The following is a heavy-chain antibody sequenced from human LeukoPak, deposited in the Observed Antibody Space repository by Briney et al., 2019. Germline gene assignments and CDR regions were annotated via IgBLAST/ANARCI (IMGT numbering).Heavy chain of an antibody. CDR1: GFTFSSFW. V-gene: IGHV3-74*01. Sequence: GGSLRLSCAASGFTFSSFWMHWVRQAPGKGLEWVSRMNSDESSIAYADSVKGRFTISRDNAKNTLYLQMNSLRAEDTAVYYCARGTGYGVIDCWGQGTLVTVSS. D-gene: IGHD6-25*01. CDR2: MNSDESSI. CDR3: ARGTGYGVIDC. J-gene: IGHJ4*02.